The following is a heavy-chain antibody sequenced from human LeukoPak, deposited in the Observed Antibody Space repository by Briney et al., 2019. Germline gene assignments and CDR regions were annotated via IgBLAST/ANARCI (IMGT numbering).Heavy chain of an antibody. CDR1: GGSISSYY. Sequence: SETLSLTCTVSGGSISSYYWSWIRQPPGKGLEWIGYIYYSGSTNYNPSLKSRVTISVDTSKNQFSLKLSSVTAADTAVYYCARGVVWGSYRYTPSNWFDPWGRGTLVTVSS. V-gene: IGHV4-59*01. D-gene: IGHD3-16*02. J-gene: IGHJ5*02. CDR2: IYYSGST. CDR3: ARGVVWGSYRYTPSNWFDP.